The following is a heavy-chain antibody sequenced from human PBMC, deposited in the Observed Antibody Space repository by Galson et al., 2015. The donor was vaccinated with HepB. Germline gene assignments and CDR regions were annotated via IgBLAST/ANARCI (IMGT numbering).Heavy chain of an antibody. D-gene: IGHD4-17*01. V-gene: IGHV3-30*03. CDR1: GFTSSSYG. Sequence: SLRLSCAASGFTSSSYGMHWVRQAPGKGLEWVAVISYDGSDKYYADSVKGRFTISRDNSKNTLYLQMNSLRAEDTAVYYCARDPSYGEAAFDIWGQGTMATVSS. CDR2: ISYDGSDK. J-gene: IGHJ3*02. CDR3: ARDPSYGEAAFDI.